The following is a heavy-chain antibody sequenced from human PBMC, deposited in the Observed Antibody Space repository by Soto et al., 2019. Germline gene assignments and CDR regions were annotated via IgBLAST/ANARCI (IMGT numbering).Heavy chain of an antibody. Sequence: QVQLMQSGAEVKKPGYSVKVSCKTSGYIFSNYGINWVRQAPGQGLEWMGWISGYIGNANLAQKFQGRVTMNTDKSTRRAFMELRRLTSEDTAVYYCAERSSGTTWAVSAFWAQGPRVTVSP. V-gene: IGHV1-18*04. J-gene: IGHJ4*02. CDR1: GYIFSNYG. CDR2: ISGYIGNA. CDR3: AERSSGTTWAVSAF. D-gene: IGHD3-10*01.